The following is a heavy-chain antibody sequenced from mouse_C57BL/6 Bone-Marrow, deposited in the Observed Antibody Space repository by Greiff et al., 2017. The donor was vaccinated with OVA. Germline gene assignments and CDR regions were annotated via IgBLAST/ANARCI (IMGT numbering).Heavy chain of an antibody. CDR2: INPSSGYT. J-gene: IGHJ4*01. Sequence: QVQLQQSGAELAKPGASVKLSCKASGYTFTSYWMHWVKQRPGQGLEWIGYINPSSGYTKYNQKFKDKATLTADKSSSTADMQRSSLTSEDSAVDYCARYRGSSYYAMDYWGQGTSVTVSS. CDR1: GYTFTSYW. CDR3: ARYRGSSYYAMDY. V-gene: IGHV1-7*01. D-gene: IGHD1-1*01.